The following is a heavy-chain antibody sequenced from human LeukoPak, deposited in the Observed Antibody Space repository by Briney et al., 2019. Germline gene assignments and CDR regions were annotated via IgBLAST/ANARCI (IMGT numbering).Heavy chain of an antibody. V-gene: IGHV3-15*01. D-gene: IGHD3-16*02. J-gene: IGHJ4*02. Sequence: GGSLRLSCTASGFIFSHAWMNWVRQAPGKGLQWLGRIRSGGAREYAAPAQGRFTISRDDSRNTVYLEMNSLDTDDTAVYFCAVDTPVIDAQIDYWGQGTLVTISS. CDR3: AVDTPVIDAQIDY. CDR2: IRSGGAR. CDR1: GFIFSHAW.